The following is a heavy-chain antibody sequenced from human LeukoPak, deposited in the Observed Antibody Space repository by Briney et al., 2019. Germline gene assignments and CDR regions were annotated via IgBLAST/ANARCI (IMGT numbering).Heavy chain of an antibody. CDR3: ARRENYANWFDP. CDR1: GYTFTGYY. CDR2: IYPGDSDT. Sequence: ASVKVSCKASGYTFTGYYMHWVRQAPGQGLEWMGIIYPGDSDTRYSPSFQGQVTISADKSISTAYLQWSSLKASDTAMYYCARRENYANWFDPWGQGTLVTVSS. J-gene: IGHJ5*02. V-gene: IGHV5-51*01. D-gene: IGHD1-7*01.